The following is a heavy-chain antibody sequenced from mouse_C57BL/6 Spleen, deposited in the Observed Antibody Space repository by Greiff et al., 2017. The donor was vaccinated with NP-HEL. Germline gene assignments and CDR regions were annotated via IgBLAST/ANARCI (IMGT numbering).Heavy chain of an antibody. Sequence: VQLQQPGAELVRPGTSVKLSCKASGYTFTSYWMHWVKQRPGQGLEWIGVIDPSDSYTNYNQKFKGKATLTVDTSSSTAYMQLSSLTSEDSAVYYCARRPYYSNYDYAMDYWGQGTSVTVSS. V-gene: IGHV1-59*01. CDR1: GYTFTSYW. CDR3: ARRPYYSNYDYAMDY. J-gene: IGHJ4*01. D-gene: IGHD2-5*01. CDR2: IDPSDSYT.